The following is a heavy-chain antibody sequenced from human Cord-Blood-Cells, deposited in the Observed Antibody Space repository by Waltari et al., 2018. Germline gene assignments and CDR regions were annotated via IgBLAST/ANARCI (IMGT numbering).Heavy chain of an antibody. CDR1: GLTFSSYA. V-gene: IGHV3-30*04. D-gene: IGHD1-7*01. CDR2: ISYDGSNK. Sequence: QVQLVASGGGVVQPGRSLRLSCAASGLTFSSYAMHWVRQAPGKGLEWVAVISYDGSNKYYADSVKGRFTISRDNSKNTLYLQMNSLRAEDTAVYYCARDLNYDYWGQGTLVTVSS. CDR3: ARDLNYDY. J-gene: IGHJ4*02.